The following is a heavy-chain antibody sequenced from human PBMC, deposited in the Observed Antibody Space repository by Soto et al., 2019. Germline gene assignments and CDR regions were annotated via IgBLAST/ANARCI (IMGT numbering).Heavy chain of an antibody. J-gene: IGHJ4*02. CDR2: IHGTRSII. Sequence: EVQLVESGGGLVQPGGSLRLSCEVSGFTFSIHAMNWVRQAPGKGLEWVAYIHGTRSIIYYADSVKGRFTISRDNAKNSLFLQMDSLRDEDTAVYYCARDARNADYAYWGQGTLVTVSS. CDR3: ARDARNADYAY. CDR1: GFTFSIHA. V-gene: IGHV3-48*02. D-gene: IGHD3-16*01.